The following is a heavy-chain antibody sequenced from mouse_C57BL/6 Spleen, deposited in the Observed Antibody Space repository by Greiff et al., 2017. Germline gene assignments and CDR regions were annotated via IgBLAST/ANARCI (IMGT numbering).Heavy chain of an antibody. Sequence: GVDFSRYWMSWVRRAPGKGLEWIGEINPDSSTINYAPSLKDKFIISRDNAKNTLYLQMSKVRSEDTALYYCARREIDYAMDYWGQGTSVTVSS. J-gene: IGHJ4*01. CDR2: INPDSSTI. CDR3: ARREIDYAMDY. V-gene: IGHV4-1*01. CDR1: GVDFSRYW.